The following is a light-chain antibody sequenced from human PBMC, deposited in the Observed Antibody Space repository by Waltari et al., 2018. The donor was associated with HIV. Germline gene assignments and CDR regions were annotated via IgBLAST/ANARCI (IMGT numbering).Light chain of an antibody. J-gene: IGLJ2*01. CDR1: RSNIGYNF. V-gene: IGLV1-51*01. Sequence: QSGLTQPPSVSAAPGQRVTISRSGTRSNIGYNFVSWYQQPPGAAPKLLIYDNDKRPSGIPDRFSASKSGTSVTLGITGLQTGDEATYYCGTWDNGLSEVLFGGGTKLTVL. CDR2: DND. CDR3: GTWDNGLSEVL.